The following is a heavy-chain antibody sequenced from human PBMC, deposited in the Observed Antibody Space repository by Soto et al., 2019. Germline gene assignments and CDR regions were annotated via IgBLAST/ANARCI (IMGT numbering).Heavy chain of an antibody. V-gene: IGHV3-23*01. CDR1: GFTFSSYA. J-gene: IGHJ6*02. CDR2: ISGSGGST. Sequence: EVQLLESGGGLVQPGGSLRLSCAASGFTFSSYAMSWVRQAPGKGLEWVSAISGSGGSTYYADSVKGRFTISRDNSKNTMYLQMNSLRAEDTAVYYCAKLGLEPGVGYYYGMDGWGQGTTVTVSS. D-gene: IGHD1-1*01. CDR3: AKLGLEPGVGYYYGMDG.